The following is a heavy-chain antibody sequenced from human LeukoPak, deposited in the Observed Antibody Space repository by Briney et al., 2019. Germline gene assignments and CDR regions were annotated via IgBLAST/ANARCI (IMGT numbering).Heavy chain of an antibody. D-gene: IGHD2-15*01. CDR1: GFTLNKYG. CDR3: AKVWSVAADY. Sequence: GGALRLSCGPSGFTLNKYGMLWVRPAPGKGGDWVAFIRYVGTSEYYADSVKGRFTISRDNSKNTLYLQMNSLRAEDTAVYYCAKVWSVAADYWGQGTLVTVSS. J-gene: IGHJ4*02. V-gene: IGHV3-30*02. CDR2: IRYVGTSE.